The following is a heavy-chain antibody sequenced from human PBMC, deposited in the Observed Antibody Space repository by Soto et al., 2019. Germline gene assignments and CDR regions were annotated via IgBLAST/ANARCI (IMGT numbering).Heavy chain of an antibody. Sequence: GESLKISCNGSGYSFTIYCIGWVLQMPGKGLEWMGIIYPGDSDIRYSPSFQGQVTISADKSISTAYLQWSSLKASDTAMYYCARHAYGYNSYFFDFWGQGTLVTVSS. J-gene: IGHJ4*02. V-gene: IGHV5-51*01. CDR3: ARHAYGYNSYFFDF. D-gene: IGHD3-16*01. CDR2: IYPGDSDI. CDR1: GYSFTIYC.